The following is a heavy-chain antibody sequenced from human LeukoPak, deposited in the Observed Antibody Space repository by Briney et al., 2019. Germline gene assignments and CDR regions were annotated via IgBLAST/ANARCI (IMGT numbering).Heavy chain of an antibody. J-gene: IGHJ5*02. CDR2: IRYDGSNK. Sequence: PGGSLRLSCAASGFTFSSYGMHWVRQAPGKGLEWVAFIRYDGSNKYYADSVKGRFTISRDNSKNTLYLQMNSLRAEDTAVYYCAKGPRGVVPAAISSWFDPWGQGTLVTVSS. V-gene: IGHV3-30*02. CDR3: AKGPRGVVPAAISSWFDP. D-gene: IGHD2-2*02. CDR1: GFTFSSYG.